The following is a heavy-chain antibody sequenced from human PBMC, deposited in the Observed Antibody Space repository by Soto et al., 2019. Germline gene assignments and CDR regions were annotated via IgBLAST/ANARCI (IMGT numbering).Heavy chain of an antibody. V-gene: IGHV3-7*03. CDR1: GFTFSSYW. J-gene: IGHJ6*02. CDR2: MKQDGIEK. Sequence: EVQLVESGGGLVQPGGSLRLSCAASGFTFSSYWMSWVRQAPGKGLEWVANMKQDGIEKYYVDSVKGRFTISRDNAKNSLYLQMNSLRAEDTAVYYCAGNPPMTRVTGMDVWGQGTKVTVSS. D-gene: IGHD4-17*01. CDR3: AGNPPMTRVTGMDV.